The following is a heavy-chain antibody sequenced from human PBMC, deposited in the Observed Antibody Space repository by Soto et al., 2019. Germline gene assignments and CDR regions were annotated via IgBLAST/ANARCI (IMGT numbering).Heavy chain of an antibody. V-gene: IGHV4-59*08. CDR2: IYYSGST. Sequence: SETLSLTCTVSGGSISSYYWSWIRQPPGKGLEWIGYIYYSGSTNYNPSLKSRVTISVDTSKNQFSLKLSSVTAADTAVYYCARAGSSLRGGWFDPWGQGTLVTVSS. CDR3: ARAGSSLRGGWFDP. D-gene: IGHD6-13*01. J-gene: IGHJ5*02. CDR1: GGSISSYY.